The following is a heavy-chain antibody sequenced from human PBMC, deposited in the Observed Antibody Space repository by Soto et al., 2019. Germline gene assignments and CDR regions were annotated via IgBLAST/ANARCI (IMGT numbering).Heavy chain of an antibody. Sequence: QVQLLQSGAEVKKPGASVKVSCKATGYTFPNYGISWVRQAPGQGLEWMGWISVYSGHTNYAQRLQDRVTLTTDTSASTAKMEPRSLRSEGAAMYNCATSYRQIDYIEGFDYWGQGTLLTVSS. CDR1: GYTFPNYG. V-gene: IGHV1-18*04. D-gene: IGHD1-26*01. CDR3: ATSYRQIDYIEGFDY. CDR2: ISVYSGHT. J-gene: IGHJ4*02.